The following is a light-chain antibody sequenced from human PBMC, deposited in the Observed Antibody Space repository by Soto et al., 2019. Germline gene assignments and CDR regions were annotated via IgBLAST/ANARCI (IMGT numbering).Light chain of an antibody. CDR2: GAS. CDR3: QQNNKWPPAT. V-gene: IGKV3-15*01. CDR1: QTISND. J-gene: IGKJ4*01. Sequence: EVVMTQSPATVSVSPGEGVTLSCRASQTISNDLAWYQQKPGQAPRLLIYGASTRATGVPARFSGGGSGTEFTLTISSLPSEDFAFYYCQQNNKWPPATFGGGTKVEIK.